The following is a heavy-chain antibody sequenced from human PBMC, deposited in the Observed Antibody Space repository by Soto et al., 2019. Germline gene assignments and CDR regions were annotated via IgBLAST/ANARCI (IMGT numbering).Heavy chain of an antibody. J-gene: IGHJ3*02. CDR1: GFIFSSYA. CDR3: VQDGTWDDIVVVVAAPDSFDI. Sequence: HPGGSLRLSCSASGFIFSSYAMHWVRQAPGKGLEYVSSISSDGDSTYYAGSVKGRFTISRDNSKNTLYLQMSSLRAEDTAVYYCVQDGTWDDIVVVVAAPDSFDIWGQGTMVTVSS. V-gene: IGHV3-64D*06. CDR2: ISSDGDST. D-gene: IGHD2-15*01.